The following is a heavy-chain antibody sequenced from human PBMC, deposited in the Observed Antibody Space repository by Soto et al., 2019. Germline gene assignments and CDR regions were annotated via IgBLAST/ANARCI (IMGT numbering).Heavy chain of an antibody. CDR1: GGSFSGYY. Sequence: QVQLQQWGAGLLKPSETLSLTCAVYGGSFSGYYWSWIRQPPGKGLEWIGDINHSGSTNYNPSLKTRVTISVDTSKNQFSLKLSSVTAADTAVYYCARGVRGWEWLPPFNCFDPWGQGTLVTVSS. J-gene: IGHJ5*02. D-gene: IGHD6-19*01. V-gene: IGHV4-34*01. CDR3: ARGVRGWEWLPPFNCFDP. CDR2: INHSGST.